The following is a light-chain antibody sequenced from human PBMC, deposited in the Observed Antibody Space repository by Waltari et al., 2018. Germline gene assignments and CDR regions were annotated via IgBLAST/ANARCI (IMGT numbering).Light chain of an antibody. Sequence: DIQMTQSPSTLSASVGDTVIISCRASQSFTTSLAWYQQKPGKAPDVLIYGASNLESGVPSRFSGSGSGTEFTLTITNLQPDDSGTYYCQQYTNYSRTFGQGTKVEIK. V-gene: IGKV1-5*03. CDR1: QSFTTS. CDR3: QQYTNYSRT. CDR2: GAS. J-gene: IGKJ1*01.